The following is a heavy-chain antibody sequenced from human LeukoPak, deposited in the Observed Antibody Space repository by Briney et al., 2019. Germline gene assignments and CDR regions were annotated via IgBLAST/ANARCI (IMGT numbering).Heavy chain of an antibody. CDR1: GFTFSSYS. CDR2: ISSSSSYI. J-gene: IGHJ3*02. D-gene: IGHD3-22*01. CDR3: ARAVLGYYDSGDAFDI. Sequence: GGSLRLSCAASGFTFSSYSMNWVRQAPGKGLGWVSSISSSSSYIYYADSVKGRFTISRDNAKNSLYLQMNSLRAGDTAVYYCARAVLGYYDSGDAFDIWGQGTMVTVSS. V-gene: IGHV3-21*01.